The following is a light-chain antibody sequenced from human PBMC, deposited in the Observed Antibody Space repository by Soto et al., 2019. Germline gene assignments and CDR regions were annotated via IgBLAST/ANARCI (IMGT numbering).Light chain of an antibody. Sequence: EIVLTQSPGTLSLSPGERATLSCRASQSVSSSYLAWYQQKPGQAPRLLIYGASSRATGIPDRFSGSGSETNFTLTISRLEPEDFAVYYCQQYGSLSLYPFGQGTKREIK. CDR2: GAS. V-gene: IGKV3-20*01. J-gene: IGKJ2*01. CDR1: QSVSSSY. CDR3: QQYGSLSLYP.